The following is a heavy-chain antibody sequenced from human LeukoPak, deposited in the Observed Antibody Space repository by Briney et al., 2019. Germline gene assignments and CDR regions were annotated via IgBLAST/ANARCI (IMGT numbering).Heavy chain of an antibody. CDR1: GFAFSSYA. CDR2: ISGSGGST. D-gene: IGHD6-19*01. CDR3: ATGIAVAGPVFDY. V-gene: IGHV3-23*01. Sequence: GGSLRLSCAASGFAFSSYAMSWVRQAPGKGLEWVSAISGSGGSTYYADSVKGRFTISRDNSKNTLYLQMNSLRAEDTAVYYCATGIAVAGPVFDYWGQGTLVTVSS. J-gene: IGHJ4*02.